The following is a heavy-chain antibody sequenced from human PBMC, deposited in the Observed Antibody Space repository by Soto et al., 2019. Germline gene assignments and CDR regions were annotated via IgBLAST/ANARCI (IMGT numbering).Heavy chain of an antibody. CDR2: ISSSGSTI. J-gene: IGHJ4*02. CDR3: ARDQIVYDFWSGYYTGEAFDY. D-gene: IGHD3-3*01. Sequence: GGSLRLSCAASGFTFSDYYMSWICQAPGKGLEWVSYISSSGSTIYYADSVKGRFTISRDNAKNSLYLQMNSLRAEDTAVYYCARDQIVYDFWSGYYTGEAFDYWGQGTLVTVSS. CDR1: GFTFSDYY. V-gene: IGHV3-11*01.